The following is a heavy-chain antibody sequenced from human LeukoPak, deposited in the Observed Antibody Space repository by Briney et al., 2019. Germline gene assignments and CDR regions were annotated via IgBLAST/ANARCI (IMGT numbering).Heavy chain of an antibody. Sequence: GGSLRLSCAASGFTFSSYAMSWVRPAPGKGLEWVSAISGSGGSTYYADSVKGRFTISRDNSKNTLYLQMNSLRAEDTAVYYCAKDDYGSGSYLDYWGQGTLVTVSS. D-gene: IGHD3-10*01. V-gene: IGHV3-23*01. CDR1: GFTFSSYA. CDR2: ISGSGGST. J-gene: IGHJ4*02. CDR3: AKDDYGSGSYLDY.